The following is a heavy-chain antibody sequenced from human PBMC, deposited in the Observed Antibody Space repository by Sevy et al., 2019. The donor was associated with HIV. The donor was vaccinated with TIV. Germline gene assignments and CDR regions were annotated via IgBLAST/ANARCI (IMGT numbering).Heavy chain of an antibody. CDR3: ARRNDFDI. V-gene: IGHV4-59*08. CDR2: VYYTGAT. D-gene: IGHD2-21*02. Sequence: SETLSHTCTVSGGSINSDHWNWIRQPPGKGLEWIGYVYYTGATNYNPSLKNRVTISVDRTKNQFSLKLTSVTAADTAVYYCARRNDFDIRGQGTMVTVSS. CDR1: GGSINSDH. J-gene: IGHJ3*02.